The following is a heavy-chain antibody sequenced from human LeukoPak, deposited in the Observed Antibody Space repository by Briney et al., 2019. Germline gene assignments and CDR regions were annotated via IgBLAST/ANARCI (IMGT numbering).Heavy chain of an antibody. J-gene: IGHJ3*02. D-gene: IGHD1-26*01. CDR2: ISYDGSNK. V-gene: IGHV3-30*01. CDR3: ARGPGPIAGAKKPFDI. Sequence: GSLRLSCAASGFTFSAYAMHWVRQAPGKGLERVAVISYDGSNKNYADSVKGRFTISGDKSKDTLYLQMNSLRPEDTAVYYCARGPGPIAGAKKPFDIWGQGTMVTVSS. CDR1: GFTFSAYA.